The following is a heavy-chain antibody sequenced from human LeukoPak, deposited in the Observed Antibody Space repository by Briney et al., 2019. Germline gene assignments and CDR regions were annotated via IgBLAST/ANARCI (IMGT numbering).Heavy chain of an antibody. CDR3: ARRYYYDSSGYPTTHWYFDL. D-gene: IGHD3-22*01. CDR2: IYYSGST. J-gene: IGHJ2*01. Sequence: SETLSLTCTVSSGSISSGDYYWSWIRQPPGKGLEWIGYIYYSGSTYYNPSLKSRVTISVDTSKNQFSLKLSSVTAADTAVYYCARRYYYDSSGYPTTHWYFDLWGRGTLVTVSS. V-gene: IGHV4-30-4*01. CDR1: SGSISSGDYY.